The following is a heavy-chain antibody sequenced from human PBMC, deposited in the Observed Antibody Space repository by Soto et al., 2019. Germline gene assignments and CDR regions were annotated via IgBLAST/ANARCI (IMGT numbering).Heavy chain of an antibody. D-gene: IGHD3-3*01. J-gene: IGHJ4*02. CDR1: GGSFKSGSYS. V-gene: IGHV4-61*01. CDR2: VYHTGRT. Sequence: SETLSLTCTVSGGSFKSGSYSWSWIRQPPGKGLEWIGYVYHTGRTSYNPSLKSRVSISMDTSKNQFSLSLDSVTAADTAVYFCARDFAYFDSWGQGTLVTVSS. CDR3: ARDFAYFDS.